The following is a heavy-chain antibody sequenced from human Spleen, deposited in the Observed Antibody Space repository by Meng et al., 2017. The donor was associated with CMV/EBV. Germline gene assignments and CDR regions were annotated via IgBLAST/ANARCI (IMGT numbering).Heavy chain of an antibody. Sequence: GESLKISCAASGFTVSSNYMSWVRQAPGKGLEWVSVTYGGGASYYADSVRGRFTVSRDTSRNTVHLQMNSLRGDDTALYYCARGLGFPDYWGQGTLVTVSS. D-gene: IGHD7-27*01. CDR2: TYGGGAS. J-gene: IGHJ4*02. CDR1: GFTVSSNY. V-gene: IGHV3-53*01. CDR3: ARGLGFPDY.